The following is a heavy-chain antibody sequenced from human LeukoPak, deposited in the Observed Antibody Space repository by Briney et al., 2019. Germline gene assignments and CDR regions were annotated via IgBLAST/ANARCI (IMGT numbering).Heavy chain of an antibody. CDR2: MYYSATT. V-gene: IGHV4-39*01. CDR1: GDSISSSNYY. D-gene: IGHD2-15*01. J-gene: IGHJ4*02. Sequence: SETLSLTCTVSGDSISSSNYYWGWIRQPPGKGLEWIGSMYYSATTYYNPSLKSRVTISVDTSNNQFSLKLTSVTAPDTTVYSCARNCTGVVIAAINNHSYFAYWGQGWPATVSS. CDR3: ARNCTGVVIAAINNHSYFAY.